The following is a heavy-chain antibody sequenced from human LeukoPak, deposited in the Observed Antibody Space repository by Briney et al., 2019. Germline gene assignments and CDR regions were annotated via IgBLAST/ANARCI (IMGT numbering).Heavy chain of an antibody. V-gene: IGHV1-3*01. CDR1: GYTFTSYA. J-gene: IGHJ4*02. Sequence: GASVKVSCRASGYTFTSYAMHWVRQAPGQRLEWMGWINAGNGNTKYSQKFQGRVTITRDTSASTAYMELSSLRAEDTAVYYCAKEWELTQFDYWGQGTLVTVSS. CDR2: INAGNGNT. CDR3: AKEWELTQFDY. D-gene: IGHD1-26*01.